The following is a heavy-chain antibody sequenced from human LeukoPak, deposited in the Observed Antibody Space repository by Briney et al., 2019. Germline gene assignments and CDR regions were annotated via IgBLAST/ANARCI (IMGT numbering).Heavy chain of an antibody. CDR1: GYSICSGYY. CDR3: ARDRPAGTPAIRFPSWAFDI. D-gene: IGHD3-10*01. V-gene: IGHV4-38-2*02. CDR2: IYHSGST. Sequence: SETLSLTCTVSGYSICSGYYWGWIRQPPGKGLEWIGSIYHSGSTYYNPSLKSRVTISVDTSKNQFSLKLSSVTAADTAVYYCARDRPAGTPAIRFPSWAFDIWGQGTMVTVSS. J-gene: IGHJ3*02.